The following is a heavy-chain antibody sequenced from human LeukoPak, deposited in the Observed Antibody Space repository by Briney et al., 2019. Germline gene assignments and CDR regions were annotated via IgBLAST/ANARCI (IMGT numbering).Heavy chain of an antibody. CDR2: IYHSGST. CDR1: GGSISSYY. J-gene: IGHJ4*02. V-gene: IGHV4-59*08. Sequence: PSETLSLTCTVSGGSISSYYWSWIRQPPGKGLEWIGSIYHSGSTNYNPSLKSRVTISVDTSKNQFSLKLSSVTAADTAVYYCARPLIGYCSGGSCVDYWGQGTLVIVSS. CDR3: ARPLIGYCSGGSCVDY. D-gene: IGHD2-15*01.